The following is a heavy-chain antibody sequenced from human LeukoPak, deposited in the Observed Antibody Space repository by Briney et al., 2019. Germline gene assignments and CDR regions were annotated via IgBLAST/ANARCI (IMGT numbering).Heavy chain of an antibody. Sequence: ASVKVSCKASGYTFTSYAMNWVRQAPGQGLEWMGWINTNTGNPTYARGFTGRFVFSLDTSVSTAYLQISSLKAEDTAVYYCARGLSVLNWNDLSRISGYWGQGTLVTVSS. V-gene: IGHV7-4-1*02. D-gene: IGHD1-1*01. CDR2: INTNTGNP. CDR3: ARGLSVLNWNDLSRISGY. J-gene: IGHJ4*02. CDR1: GYTFTSYA.